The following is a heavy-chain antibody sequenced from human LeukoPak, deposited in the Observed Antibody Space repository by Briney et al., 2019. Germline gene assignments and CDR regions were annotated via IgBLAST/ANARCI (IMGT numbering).Heavy chain of an antibody. CDR2: ISYDGSNK. J-gene: IGHJ4*02. D-gene: IGHD6-19*01. CDR1: GFTFNSYA. CDR3: ARGEAVAGFDY. Sequence: GRSLRLSCAASGFTFNSYAMHWVRQAPGKGLEWVAVISYDGSNKYYADSVKGRFTISRDNSKNTLYLQMNSLRAEDTAVYYCARGEAVAGFDYWGQGTLVTVSS. V-gene: IGHV3-30*04.